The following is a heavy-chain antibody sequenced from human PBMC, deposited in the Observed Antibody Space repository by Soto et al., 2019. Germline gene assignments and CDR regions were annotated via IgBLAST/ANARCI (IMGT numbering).Heavy chain of an antibody. V-gene: IGHV4-30-4*01. J-gene: IGHJ6*02. CDR2: IYYTGTT. Sequence: SETLSLTCTVSGGSINSGDYYWSWIRQPPGEGLEWIGCIYYTGTTYYNPSLKSRVTISIDTSKDQFFLKLGSVTAADTAVYFCARDGWQGVDVWGQGTTVTVSS. CDR1: GGSINSGDYY. D-gene: IGHD2-15*01. CDR3: ARDGWQGVDV.